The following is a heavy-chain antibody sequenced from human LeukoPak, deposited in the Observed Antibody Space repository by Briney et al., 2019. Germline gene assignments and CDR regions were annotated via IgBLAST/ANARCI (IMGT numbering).Heavy chain of an antibody. Sequence: GGSLRLSCAGSGFTFSRYAMSWVRQAPGKGLEWVSSITGSGGTTYYADSVEGRFTISRDNSKNTLYLQVNSLRAEDTAVYYCAKDGPGYSSGWPYDAFDIWGQGTMVTVSS. CDR1: GFTFSRYA. V-gene: IGHV3-23*01. CDR2: ITGSGGTT. J-gene: IGHJ3*02. D-gene: IGHD6-19*01. CDR3: AKDGPGYSSGWPYDAFDI.